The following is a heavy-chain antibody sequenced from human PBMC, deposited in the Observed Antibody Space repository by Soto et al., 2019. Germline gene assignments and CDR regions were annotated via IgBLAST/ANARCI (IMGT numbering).Heavy chain of an antibody. CDR1: GFTFSSYA. J-gene: IGHJ2*01. CDR2: ISSDGSNK. CDR3: ARVLGDGGFNWYFDL. V-gene: IGHV3-30-3*01. D-gene: IGHD2-15*01. Sequence: QVQLLESGGGVVQPGRSLRLSCAASGFTFSSYALHWVRQAPGKGLEWVAVISSDGSNKYHADSVEGRLTISRDNSKNTLHLQITSRRPEDTAVYYCARVLGDGGFNWYFDLWGRGTLVIVSS.